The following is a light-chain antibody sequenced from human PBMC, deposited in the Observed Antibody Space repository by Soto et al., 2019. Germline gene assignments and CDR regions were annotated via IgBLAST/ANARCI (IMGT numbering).Light chain of an antibody. CDR1: SGDVGGYNY. CDR3: SSYTSSNTVI. Sequence: QSVLTQPASVSGSPGQSIAISCTGTSGDVGGYNYVSWYQQHPGKAPKLMIYDVSARPSGVSNRFSGSKSDNTASLTISGLQAEDEADYYCSSYTSSNTVIFGGGTKLTVL. J-gene: IGLJ2*01. CDR2: DVS. V-gene: IGLV2-14*01.